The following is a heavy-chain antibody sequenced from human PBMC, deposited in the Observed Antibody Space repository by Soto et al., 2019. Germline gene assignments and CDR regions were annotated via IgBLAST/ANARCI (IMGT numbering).Heavy chain of an antibody. D-gene: IGHD2-2*01. CDR3: ARDTHQKLYCTSSSCYHYYYGLAV. CDR1: DYNFTTYG. J-gene: IGHJ6*02. Sequence: GASVKVSCKASDYNFTTYGFSWVRQAPGRGLEWMGWISAYNGDTNYAQNLQGRVTMTTDTSTQTAYMELRSLRSDDTAVYYCARDTHQKLYCTSSSCYHYYYGLAVWGQGTTVTVSS. CDR2: ISAYNGDT. V-gene: IGHV1-18*01.